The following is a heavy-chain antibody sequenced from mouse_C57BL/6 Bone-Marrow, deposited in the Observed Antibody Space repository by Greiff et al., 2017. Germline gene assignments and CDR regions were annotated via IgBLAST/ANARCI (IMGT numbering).Heavy chain of an antibody. J-gene: IGHJ2*01. V-gene: IGHV1-63*01. CDR2: IYPGGGYT. Sequence: VQLQQSGAELVRPGTSVKMSCKASGYTFTNYWIGWAKQRPGHGLEWIGDIYPGGGYTNYNEKFKGKATLTADKSSSTAYMQFSSLTSEDSAIYYCARSEGYYDYVLDYWGQGTTLTVSS. D-gene: IGHD2-4*01. CDR3: ARSEGYYDYVLDY. CDR1: GYTFTNYW.